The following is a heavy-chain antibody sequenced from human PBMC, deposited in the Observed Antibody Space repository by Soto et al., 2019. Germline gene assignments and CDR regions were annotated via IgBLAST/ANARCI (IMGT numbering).Heavy chain of an antibody. Sequence: GASVKVSCKASGYTFTGYYMHWVRQAPGQGLEWMGWINPNSGGINYAQKFQGWVTMTRDTSISTAYMELSRLRSDDTAVYYCARGRKYQLLRSNWFYPWGQGTLVTVSS. CDR2: INPNSGGI. J-gene: IGHJ5*02. CDR1: GYTFTGYY. V-gene: IGHV1-2*04. D-gene: IGHD2-2*01. CDR3: ARGRKYQLLRSNWFYP.